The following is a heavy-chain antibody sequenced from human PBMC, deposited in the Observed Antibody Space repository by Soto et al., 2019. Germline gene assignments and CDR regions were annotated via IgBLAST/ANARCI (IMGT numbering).Heavy chain of an antibody. V-gene: IGHV4-59*01. D-gene: IGHD1-26*01. J-gene: IGHJ5*02. CDR3: ARDVGAWELTGFDP. CDR1: GGSISSYY. CDR2: IYYSGST. Sequence: SETLSLTCTVSGGSISSYYWSWIRRPPGKGLEWIGYIYYSGSTNYNPSLKSRVTISVDTSKNQFSLKLSSVTAADTAVYYCARDVGAWELTGFDPWGQGTLVTVSS.